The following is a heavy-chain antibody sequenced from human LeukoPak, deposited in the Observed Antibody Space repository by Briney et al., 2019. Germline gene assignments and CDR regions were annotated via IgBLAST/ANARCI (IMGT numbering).Heavy chain of an antibody. CDR2: INHSGGT. Sequence: PSETLSLTCAVYGGSFSGYYWSWIRQPPGKGLEWIGEINHSGGTNYNPSLKSRVTISVDTSKNQFSLKLSSVTAADTAVYYCARGRRIQLWSRPDYYMDVWGKGTTVTVSS. D-gene: IGHD5-18*01. CDR1: GGSFSGYY. CDR3: ARGRRIQLWSRPDYYMDV. V-gene: IGHV4-34*01. J-gene: IGHJ6*03.